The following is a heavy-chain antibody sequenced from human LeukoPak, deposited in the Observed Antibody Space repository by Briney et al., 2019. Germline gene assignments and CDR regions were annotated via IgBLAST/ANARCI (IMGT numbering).Heavy chain of an antibody. Sequence: GGSLRLSCAASGFTFSSYEMNWVRQAPGKGLEWVSYISSSGSTIYYADSVKGRFTISRDNAKNSLYLQMNSLRAEDTATYYCTRRDYKGDEYYYMDVWGEGTTVTVSS. CDR3: TRRDYKGDEYYYMDV. D-gene: IGHD2/OR15-2a*01. CDR1: GFTFSSYE. V-gene: IGHV3-48*03. J-gene: IGHJ6*04. CDR2: ISSSGSTI.